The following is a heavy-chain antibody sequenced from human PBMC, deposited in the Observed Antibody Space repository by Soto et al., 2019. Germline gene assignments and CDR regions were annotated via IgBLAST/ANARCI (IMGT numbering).Heavy chain of an antibody. J-gene: IGHJ4*02. Sequence: EVQLVESGGGLVKPGGSLRLSCAASGFSFNSYTMNWVRQAPGKGLEWVSSLSSSNRFIYYADSVKGRFTISRDNAESSLCLRIDRLRDEDPAVYYCARDRETTGPPTGLAFWAKGTRVTVS. D-gene: IGHD4-17*01. CDR2: LSSSNRFI. V-gene: IGHV3-21*06. CDR3: ARDRETTGPPTGLAF. CDR1: GFSFNSYT.